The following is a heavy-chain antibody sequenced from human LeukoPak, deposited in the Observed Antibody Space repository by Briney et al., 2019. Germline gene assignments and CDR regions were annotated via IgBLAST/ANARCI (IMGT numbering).Heavy chain of an antibody. V-gene: IGHV3-30*02. Sequence: PGGSLRLSCAASGFTFSSYGMHWVRQAPGKGLEWVAFIRYDGSNKYYADSVKGRFTISRDNSKNTLYLQMNSLRAEDTAVYYCAKGDGFWSGPLGVYWGQGTLVTVSS. CDR3: AKGDGFWSGPLGVY. CDR1: GFTFSSYG. D-gene: IGHD3-3*01. J-gene: IGHJ4*02. CDR2: IRYDGSNK.